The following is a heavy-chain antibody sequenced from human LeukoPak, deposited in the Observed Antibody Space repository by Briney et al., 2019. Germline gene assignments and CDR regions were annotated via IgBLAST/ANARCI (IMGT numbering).Heavy chain of an antibody. V-gene: IGHV3-21*01. Sequence: PGGSLRLSCTASEFTFNTFTMNWGRHAPGKGLEWVSSISSSSGYIYYTDSVKCRFTISRDNAKNSVYLQMNSLRAEDTAVYYCSRGDSSGYYSSYYFDCSGHGTLVTVSS. D-gene: IGHD3-22*01. CDR1: EFTFNTFT. CDR3: SRGDSSGYYSSYYFDC. J-gene: IGHJ4*01. CDR2: ISSSSGYI.